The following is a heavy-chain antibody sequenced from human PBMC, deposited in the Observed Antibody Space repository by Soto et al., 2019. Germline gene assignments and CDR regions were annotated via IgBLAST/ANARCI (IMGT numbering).Heavy chain of an antibody. CDR1: GGSISSYY. Sequence: SETLSLTCTVSGGSISSYYWSWIRQPPGKGLEWIGYIYYSGSTNYNPSLKSRVTISVDTSKNQFSLKLSSVTAADTAVYYCATHPKYSGYNDYWGQGTLVTVSS. J-gene: IGHJ4*02. CDR3: ATHPKYSGYNDY. D-gene: IGHD5-12*01. V-gene: IGHV4-59*08. CDR2: IYYSGST.